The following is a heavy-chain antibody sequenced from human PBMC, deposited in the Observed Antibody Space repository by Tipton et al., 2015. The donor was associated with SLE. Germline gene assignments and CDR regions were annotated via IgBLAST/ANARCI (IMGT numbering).Heavy chain of an antibody. CDR1: GDSITRHY. D-gene: IGHD3-10*01. CDR2: VYASGRT. J-gene: IGHJ5*02. CDR3: ARDLVLRGVIGYFDP. V-gene: IGHV4-59*11. Sequence: TLSLTCTVSGDSITRHYWTWVRQPPGRGLEWIGCVYASGRTNYNPSLKSRVTISLDTSRNQFSLKVRSLTAADTAVYYCARDLVLRGVIGYFDPWGQGTLVTVSS.